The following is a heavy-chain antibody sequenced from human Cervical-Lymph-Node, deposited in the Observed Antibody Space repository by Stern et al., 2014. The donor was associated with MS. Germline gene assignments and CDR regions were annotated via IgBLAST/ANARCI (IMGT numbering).Heavy chain of an antibody. CDR1: GFSLSTSAVG. V-gene: IGHV2-5*02. J-gene: IGHJ6*02. CDR3: AHTRTDYYYGMDV. CDR2: IYGDDNK. D-gene: IGHD1-1*01. Sequence: QIPLKESGPTLVKPTQTLTLTCTFSGFSLSTSAVGVGRIRQPPGKALEGLALIYGDDNKAYSPFLESHITITKNTSTKPECLTMTNMDPVDTATYYCAHTRTDYYYGMDVWGQGTTVTVSS.